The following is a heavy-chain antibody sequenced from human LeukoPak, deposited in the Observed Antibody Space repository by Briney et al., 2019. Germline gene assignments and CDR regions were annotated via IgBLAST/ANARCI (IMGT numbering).Heavy chain of an antibody. V-gene: IGHV4-59*11. Sequence: PSETLSLTCTVSGASITRRYWSWLRQPPGKGLEWIGYINYSGNTNYNPSLKSRVTISVDTSKNQFSLTLSSVTAADTAVYYCGRGGGGSYLEYSFDYWGQGTLVTVSS. J-gene: IGHJ4*02. CDR1: GASITRRY. D-gene: IGHD3-10*01. CDR3: GRGGGGSYLEYSFDY. CDR2: INYSGNT.